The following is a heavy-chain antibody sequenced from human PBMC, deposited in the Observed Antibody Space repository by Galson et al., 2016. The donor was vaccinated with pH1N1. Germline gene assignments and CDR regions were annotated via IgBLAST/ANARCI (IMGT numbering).Heavy chain of an antibody. CDR1: GFTFSLYS. CDR3: ARAIAQGDSY. J-gene: IGHJ4*02. CDR2: IKQDGNEK. D-gene: IGHD2-21*01. V-gene: IGHV3-7*01. Sequence: SLRLSCAASGFTFSLYSMNWVRQAPGKGLEWVANIKQDGNEKYYVDSVRGRFTISRDNAKNSLYLQMDSLRAEDTAIYYCARAIAQGDSYWGQGTLVTVSS.